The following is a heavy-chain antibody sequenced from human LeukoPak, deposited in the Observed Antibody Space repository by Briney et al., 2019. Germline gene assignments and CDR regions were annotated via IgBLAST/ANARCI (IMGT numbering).Heavy chain of an antibody. V-gene: IGHV4-39*07. D-gene: IGHD5-12*01. J-gene: IGHJ6*03. Sequence: SETLSLTCTVSGGSISSSSYYWGWIRQPPGKGLEWIGSIYYSGSTYYNPSLKSRVTISVDTSKNQFSLKLSSVTAADTAVYYCEGYSGYDYGYYYMDVWGKGTTVTVSS. CDR1: GGSISSSSYY. CDR3: EGYSGYDYGYYYMDV. CDR2: IYYSGST.